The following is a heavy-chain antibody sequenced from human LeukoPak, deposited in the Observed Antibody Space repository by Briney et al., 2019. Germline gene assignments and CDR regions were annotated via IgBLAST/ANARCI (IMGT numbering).Heavy chain of an antibody. D-gene: IGHD3-10*01. CDR3: ARDRQIRSSVYGSGSYYNDY. CDR2: ISSSGSTI. CDR1: GFTFSDYY. J-gene: IGHJ4*02. Sequence: NPGGSLRLSCAASGFTFSDYYMSWIRQAPGKGLEWVSYISSSGSTIYYADSVKGRFTISRDNAKNSLYLQMNSLRAEDTAVYYCARDRQIRSSVYGSGSYYNDYWGQGTLVTVSS. V-gene: IGHV3-11*01.